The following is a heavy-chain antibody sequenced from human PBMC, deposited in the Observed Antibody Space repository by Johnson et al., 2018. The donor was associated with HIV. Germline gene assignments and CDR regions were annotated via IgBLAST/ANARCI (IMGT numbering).Heavy chain of an antibody. CDR2: INWHGGRT. D-gene: IGHD1-26*01. Sequence: MQLVESGGGVVRPGGSLGLSCAASGFTFDDYGMSWVRQAPGKGLEWVSGINWHGGRTGYADSVKGRFTISRDNAKNSLYLQMNSLRAEDTALYYCARASAATKGNAFDIWGQGTMVTVSS. V-gene: IGHV3-20*04. CDR3: ARASAATKGNAFDI. J-gene: IGHJ3*02. CDR1: GFTFDDYG.